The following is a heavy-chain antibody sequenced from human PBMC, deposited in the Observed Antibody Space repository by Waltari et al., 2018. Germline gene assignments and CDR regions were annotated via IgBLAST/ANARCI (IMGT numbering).Heavy chain of an antibody. D-gene: IGHD5-12*01. J-gene: IGHJ3*02. V-gene: IGHV1-69*08. Sequence: QVQLVQSGAEVKKPGSSVKVSCKASGGTFSSYAISWVRQAPGQGLEWMGRIIPIFGTANYAQKFQGRVTITADKSTSTAYMELSSLRSEDTAVYYCAGRQSKDIVATITDFRRNDAFDIWGQGTMVTVSS. CDR3: AGRQSKDIVATITDFRRNDAFDI. CDR1: GGTFSSYA. CDR2: IIPIFGTA.